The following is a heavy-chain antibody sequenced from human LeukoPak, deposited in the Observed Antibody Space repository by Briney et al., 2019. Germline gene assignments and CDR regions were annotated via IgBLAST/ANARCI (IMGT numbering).Heavy chain of an antibody. V-gene: IGHV1-46*01. J-gene: IGHJ4*02. CDR3: ALVVGATPVDY. CDR2: INPSGGST. CDR1: GYTFTSYY. D-gene: IGHD1-26*01. Sequence: ASVKVSCKASGYTFTSYYMHWVRQAPGQGLEWMGIINPSGGSTSYAQKFQGRVTMTRDMSTSTVYMELSSLRSEDTAVYYCALVVGATPVDYWGQGTLVTVSS.